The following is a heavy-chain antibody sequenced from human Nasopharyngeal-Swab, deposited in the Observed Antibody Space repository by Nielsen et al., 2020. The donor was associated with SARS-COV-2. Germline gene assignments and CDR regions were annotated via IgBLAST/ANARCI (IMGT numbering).Heavy chain of an antibody. Sequence: SDPTLVKPTQTLTLTCTFSVFSLSPTAVGVGWFRQPPGKALDWLALISWDDDKRYSPSLKSRLTITKDTPKNQVVLTLTNMDPVDTATYYCAHRRLPGSSPIQHWGQGTLVTVSS. CDR1: VFSLSPTAVG. CDR3: AHRRLPGSSPIQH. V-gene: IGHV2-5*02. J-gene: IGHJ1*01. D-gene: IGHD6-13*01. CDR2: ISWDDDK.